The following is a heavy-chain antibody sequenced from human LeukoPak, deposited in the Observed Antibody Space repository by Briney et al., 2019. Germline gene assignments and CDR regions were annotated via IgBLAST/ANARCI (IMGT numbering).Heavy chain of an antibody. D-gene: IGHD3-9*01. CDR2: ISGDGRDK. V-gene: IGHV3-7*01. CDR3: ARGVDSAIDW. J-gene: IGHJ4*02. CDR1: GFTFSSYW. Sequence: GGSLRLSCAASGFTFSSYWMNWVRQAPGKGLEWVANISGDGRDKYYVGSVRGRFTISRDNADNALYLQMNSLRGDDTAVYYCARGVDSAIDWWGQGTLVTVSS.